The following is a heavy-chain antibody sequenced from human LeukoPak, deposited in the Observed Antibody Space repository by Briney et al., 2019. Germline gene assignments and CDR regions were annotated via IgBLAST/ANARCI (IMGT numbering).Heavy chain of an antibody. J-gene: IGHJ4*02. Sequence: SQTLSLTCAISGDSVSSNSASWNWIRQSPSRGLEWLGRIYYRSKWYNDYAVSVKGRITINPDTSKNQFSLQLNSVTPEDTAVYYCAKENTKTPIRPGEATVTKGYFDYWGQGTLVTVSS. D-gene: IGHD4-17*01. V-gene: IGHV6-1*01. CDR2: IYYRSKWYN. CDR1: GDSVSSNSAS. CDR3: AKENTKTPIRPGEATVTKGYFDY.